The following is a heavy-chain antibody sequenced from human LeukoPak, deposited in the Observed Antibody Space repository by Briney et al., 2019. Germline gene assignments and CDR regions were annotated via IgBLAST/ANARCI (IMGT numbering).Heavy chain of an antibody. CDR3: AKDESSSWYHY. V-gene: IGHV3-23*01. Sequence: GGSLRLSCAASGFTFSSYAMSWVRQAPGKRLEWVSAISGSGGSTYYADSVKGRFTISRDNSKNTLYLQMNSLRAEDTAVYYCAKDESSSWYHYWGQGTLVTVSS. CDR2: ISGSGGST. D-gene: IGHD6-13*01. CDR1: GFTFSSYA. J-gene: IGHJ4*02.